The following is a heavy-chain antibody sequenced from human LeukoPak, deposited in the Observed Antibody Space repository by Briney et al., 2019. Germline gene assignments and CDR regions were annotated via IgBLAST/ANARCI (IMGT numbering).Heavy chain of an antibody. D-gene: IGHD3-22*01. Sequence: SETLSLTCTVSGGSISSSSYYWGWIRQPPGKGLEWIGSIYYSGSTYYNPSLKSRLTISVDTSKNQFSLKLSSVTAADTAVYYCASSSGYEVNFFDYWGQGTLVTVSS. CDR3: ASSSGYEVNFFDY. CDR2: IYYSGST. J-gene: IGHJ4*02. CDR1: GGSISSSSYY. V-gene: IGHV4-39*01.